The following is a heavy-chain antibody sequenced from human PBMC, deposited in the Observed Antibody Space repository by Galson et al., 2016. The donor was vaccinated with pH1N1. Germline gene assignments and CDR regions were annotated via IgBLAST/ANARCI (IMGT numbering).Heavy chain of an antibody. V-gene: IGHV1-69*06. J-gene: IGHJ4*02. D-gene: IGHD6-13*01. CDR3: ARSRSTWYRYYFES. CDR1: GGTSNSYA. Sequence: SVKVSCKASGGTSNSYAISWVRQAPGHGLEWMGRIIPIFGTTSYTQKYQDRVKFTADKSTDTAYMELSSLRSEDTAVYYCARSRSTWYRYYFESWGQGTLVTVSS. CDR2: IIPIFGTT.